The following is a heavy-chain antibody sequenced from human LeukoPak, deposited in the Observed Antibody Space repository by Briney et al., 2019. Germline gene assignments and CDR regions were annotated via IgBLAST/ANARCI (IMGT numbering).Heavy chain of an antibody. CDR3: AKRVQYGSGSYHFDY. Sequence: GGSLRLSCAASGFTFSSYEMNWVRQAPGKGLEWVSAISSGGGSTFYADSVKGRFTISRDNSENTLYLQMNSLRPEDTAIYYCAKRVQYGSGSYHFDYWGQGTLVTVSS. V-gene: IGHV3-23*01. J-gene: IGHJ4*02. CDR2: ISSGGGST. CDR1: GFTFSSYE. D-gene: IGHD3-10*01.